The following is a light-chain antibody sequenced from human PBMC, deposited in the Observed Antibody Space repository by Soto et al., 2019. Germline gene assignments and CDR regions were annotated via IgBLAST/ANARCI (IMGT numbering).Light chain of an antibody. J-gene: IGKJ1*01. V-gene: IGKV1-5*01. Sequence: DIQMTQSPSTLSASVGDRVTITCRASQAISFSLAWYQQKPGKAPKLLIYDASTLQSGVPSRFSGSGSGTDFTLTISCLQSEDFATYYCQQYYSFPRTFGQGTKVDIK. CDR3: QQYYSFPRT. CDR1: QAISFS. CDR2: DAS.